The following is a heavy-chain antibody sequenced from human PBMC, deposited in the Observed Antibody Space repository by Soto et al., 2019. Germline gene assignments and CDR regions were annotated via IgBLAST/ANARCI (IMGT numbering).Heavy chain of an antibody. CDR2: IYSGGST. J-gene: IGHJ3*02. D-gene: IGHD2-15*01. CDR3: ARDDKGFEGAFDT. CDR1: GFTVSSNY. Sequence: EVQLVESGGGLIQPGGSLRLSCAASGFTVSSNYMSWVRQALGKGLEWVSVIYSGGSTYYADSVKGRFTISRDNSKNTLYLQMNSLRDEDTAVYYCARDDKGFEGAFDTWGQGTMVTVSS. V-gene: IGHV3-53*01.